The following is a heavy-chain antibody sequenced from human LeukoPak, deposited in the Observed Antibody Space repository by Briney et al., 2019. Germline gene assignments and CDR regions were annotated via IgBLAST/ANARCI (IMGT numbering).Heavy chain of an antibody. Sequence: GGSLRLSCAASGFTFSTYGMHWVRQAPGKGLEWVGVISYDGSDEYYTDSVKGRFTISRDNSKNTVYLQMNSLRADDTAVYYCARDFTPEWFDIHWGQGTLVTVS. D-gene: IGHD3-3*01. CDR1: GFTFSTYG. V-gene: IGHV3-30*03. CDR2: ISYDGSDE. J-gene: IGHJ4*02. CDR3: ARDFTPEWFDIH.